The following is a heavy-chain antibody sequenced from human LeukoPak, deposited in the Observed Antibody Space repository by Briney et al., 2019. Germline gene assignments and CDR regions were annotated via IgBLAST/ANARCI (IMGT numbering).Heavy chain of an antibody. CDR2: IYHSGST. CDR3: ASERGATQYFDY. D-gene: IGHD3-10*01. J-gene: IGHJ4*02. Sequence: SETLSLTCTVSGGSISSGGYYWSWIRQPPGKGLEWIGYIYHSGSTYYNPSLKSRVTISVDRSKNQFSLKLSSVTAADTAVYYCASERGATQYFDYWGQGTLVTVSS. V-gene: IGHV4-30-2*01. CDR1: GGSISSGGYY.